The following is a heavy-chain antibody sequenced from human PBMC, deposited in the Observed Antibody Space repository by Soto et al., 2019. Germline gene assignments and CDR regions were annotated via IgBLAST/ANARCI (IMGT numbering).Heavy chain of an antibody. J-gene: IGHJ6*02. V-gene: IGHV4-4*02. D-gene: IGHD3-3*01. Sequence: SETLSLTCAVSGGSISSSNWWSWVRQPPGKGLEWIGEIYHSGSTYYNPSLKSRVTISVDTSKNQFSLKLSSVTAADTAVYYCARGGAYDFWSGYPPDGYYYYGMDVWGQGTTVTVSS. CDR2: IYHSGST. CDR3: ARGGAYDFWSGYPPDGYYYYGMDV. CDR1: GGSISSSNW.